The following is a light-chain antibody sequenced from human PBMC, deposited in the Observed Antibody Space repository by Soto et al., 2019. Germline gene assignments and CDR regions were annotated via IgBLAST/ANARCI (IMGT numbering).Light chain of an antibody. V-gene: IGKV3-20*01. J-gene: IGKJ1*01. CDR2: GAS. Sequence: EIVLTQSPGTLSLYPGERATLSCRASQSVSNNYLGWYQQKPGQAPRLLVYGASRRATGIPDRFSGSGSGTDFTLTISGLEAEDFAVYYCQQYGNSLPWTFGQGTKV. CDR1: QSVSNNY. CDR3: QQYGNSLPWT.